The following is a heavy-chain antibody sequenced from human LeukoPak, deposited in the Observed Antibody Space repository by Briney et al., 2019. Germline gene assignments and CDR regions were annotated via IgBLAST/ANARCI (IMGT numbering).Heavy chain of an antibody. CDR2: ITRSSGAT. CDR1: GYTFTDYY. CDR3: VSWAGGTSDVASFDY. V-gene: IGHV1-2*02. Sequence: GASVKVSCKASGYTFTDYYIHWVRQAPKQGFEWMGWITRSSGATKFGQRFQGRVTLTNMEMSNLRSDDAAVYYCVSWAGGTSDVASFDYWGQGTLVTVSS. J-gene: IGHJ4*02. D-gene: IGHD2-21*01.